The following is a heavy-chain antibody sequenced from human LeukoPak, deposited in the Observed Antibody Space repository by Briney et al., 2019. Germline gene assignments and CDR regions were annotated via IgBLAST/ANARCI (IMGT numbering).Heavy chain of an antibody. J-gene: IGHJ4*02. V-gene: IGHV3-33*01. CDR1: GFTFSSYG. D-gene: IGHD2-8*02. CDR2: IWYEGSNK. CDR3: ARAEPGPFDY. Sequence: ARSLRLSCAAAGFTFSSYGMHWVRQAPGKGLEWVAVIWYEGSNKYYADSVKGRSSISRDTSKNPLYLQMNSVRAEDTAVYYCARAEPGPFDYWGQGTLVTVSS.